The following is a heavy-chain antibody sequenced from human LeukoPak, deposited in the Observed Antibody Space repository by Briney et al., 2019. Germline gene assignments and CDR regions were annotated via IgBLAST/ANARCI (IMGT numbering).Heavy chain of an antibody. CDR2: IYHSGST. V-gene: IGHV4-4*02. CDR1: GASISSPNW. J-gene: IGHJ6*03. CDR3: ARAYYYYMDV. Sequence: SETLSLTCAVSGASISSPNWWSWVRQPPGKGLEWIGEIYHSGSTNYNPSLESQATISVDKSKNQFSLKLNSVTAADTAVYYCARAYYYYMDVWGKGTTVSVSS.